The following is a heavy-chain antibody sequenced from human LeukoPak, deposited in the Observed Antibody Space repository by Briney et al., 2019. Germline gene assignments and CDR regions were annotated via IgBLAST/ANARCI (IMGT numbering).Heavy chain of an antibody. CDR3: AKGGWLDC. D-gene: IGHD6-19*01. CDR1: GFTFSSYA. Sequence: GGPLRLSCAASGFTFSSYAMSWVRQAPGKGLEWVSIISAGGSNTYYADSVKGRFTISRDDSKNTLFLQVNSLRAEDTAVYYCAKGGWLDCWGQGTLVTVSS. CDR2: ISAGGSNT. J-gene: IGHJ4*02. V-gene: IGHV3-23*01.